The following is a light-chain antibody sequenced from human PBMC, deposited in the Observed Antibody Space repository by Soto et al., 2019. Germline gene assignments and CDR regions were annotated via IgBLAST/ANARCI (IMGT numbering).Light chain of an antibody. V-gene: IGKV3-11*01. CDR3: QQRRNWPPIT. CDR2: DAS. Sequence: ETVLTQSPASLSLSPGERATLFCRASQSVSNYLAWYQQKPGQAPRLPIYDASNRATGIPARFSGSGSGTDFTLTISSLEPEDFAVYYCQQRRNWPPITFGQGTRLEIK. J-gene: IGKJ5*01. CDR1: QSVSNY.